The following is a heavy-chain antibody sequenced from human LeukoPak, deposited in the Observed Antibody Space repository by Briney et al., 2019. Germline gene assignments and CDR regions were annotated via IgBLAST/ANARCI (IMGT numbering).Heavy chain of an antibody. Sequence: SETLSLTCAVYGGSFSGYYWSWIRQPPGKGLEWIGEINHSGSTYYNPSLKSRVTISVDTSKNQFSLKLSSVTAADTAVYYCARDSTFMITFGGVIPGPIDYWGQGTLVTVSS. CDR1: GGSFSGYY. V-gene: IGHV4-34*01. CDR2: INHSGST. CDR3: ARDSTFMITFGGVIPGPIDY. J-gene: IGHJ4*02. D-gene: IGHD3-16*02.